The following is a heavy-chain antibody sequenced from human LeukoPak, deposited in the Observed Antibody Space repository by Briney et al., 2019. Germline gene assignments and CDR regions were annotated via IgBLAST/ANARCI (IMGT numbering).Heavy chain of an antibody. CDR3: ARDSPYYDFWSGRADPDAFDI. D-gene: IGHD3-3*01. J-gene: IGHJ3*02. Sequence: GGSLRLSCAASGFTFSSYSMNWVRQAPGKGLEWVSSISSSSSYIYYADSAKGRFTISRDNAKNSLYLQMNSLRAEDTAVYYCARDSPYYDFWSGRADPDAFDIWGQGTMVTVSS. V-gene: IGHV3-21*01. CDR1: GFTFSSYS. CDR2: ISSSSSYI.